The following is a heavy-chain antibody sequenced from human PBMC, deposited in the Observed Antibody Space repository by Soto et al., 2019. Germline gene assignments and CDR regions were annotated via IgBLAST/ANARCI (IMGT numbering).Heavy chain of an antibody. D-gene: IGHD2-15*01. Sequence: ASVKVSCKASGGTFSSYAISWVRQAPGQGLEWMGGIIPIFGTANYAQKFQGRVTITADKSTTTAYMELSSLRSEDTAVYYCARDRGSGVYFTSRYFDYWGKGTLVTVSS. CDR3: ARDRGSGVYFTSRYFDY. V-gene: IGHV1-69*06. CDR1: GGTFSSYA. CDR2: IIPIFGTA. J-gene: IGHJ4*02.